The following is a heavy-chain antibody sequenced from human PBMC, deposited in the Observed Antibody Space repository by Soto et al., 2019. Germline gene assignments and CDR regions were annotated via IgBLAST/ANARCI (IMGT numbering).Heavy chain of an antibody. D-gene: IGHD4-17*01. Sequence: QVQLVQSGAEVKKPGASVKVSCKASGYTFTSYGISWVRQAPGQGLEWMGWISAYNGKTNYAQKLQVRVTMTTDTSTSTAYMELRGLRSDYTAVYYWAREWHGDPYYWVQGTLVTVSS. V-gene: IGHV1-18*01. CDR3: AREWHGDPYY. CDR1: GYTFTSYG. CDR2: ISAYNGKT. J-gene: IGHJ4*02.